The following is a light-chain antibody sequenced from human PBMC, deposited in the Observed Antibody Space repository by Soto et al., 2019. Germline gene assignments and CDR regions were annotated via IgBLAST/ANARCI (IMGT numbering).Light chain of an antibody. J-gene: IGKJ1*01. Sequence: EIVMTQSPGTLSVSPGERVTLSCRASQSVDSNLAWYSQRPGQAPRLLIYGASTRATGIPARFSGSGSGTEFPLTLSGLQSEDFAVYFCHQYNNWLWTFGQGTRVEIK. CDR2: GAS. CDR1: QSVDSN. CDR3: HQYNNWLWT. V-gene: IGKV3-15*01.